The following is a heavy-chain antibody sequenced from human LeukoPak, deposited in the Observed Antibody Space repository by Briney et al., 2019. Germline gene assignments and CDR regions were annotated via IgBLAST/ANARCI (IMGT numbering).Heavy chain of an antibody. J-gene: IGHJ4*02. CDR2: IYYSGST. CDR3: ARQRILAGPFGY. V-gene: IGHV4-39*01. CDR1: GGSISSSSYY. Sequence: SETLSLTCTVSGGSISSSSYYWSWIRQPPGKGLEWIGSIYYSGSTYYNPSLKSRVTISVDTSKNQFSLKLSSVTAADTAVYYCARQRILAGPFGYWGQGTLVTVSS. D-gene: IGHD6-13*01.